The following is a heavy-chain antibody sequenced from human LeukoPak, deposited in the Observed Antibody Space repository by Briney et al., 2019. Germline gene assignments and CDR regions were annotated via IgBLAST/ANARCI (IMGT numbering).Heavy chain of an antibody. D-gene: IGHD6-6*01. CDR2: ISGSGGST. Sequence: GGSLTLSCAAYGFTFAGYAMTWVRQPPRKGLEWDSLISGSGGSTSYADVVKGRFTISRDNSKNALYLRMNSLRAEDTAVYYCAHWGSSGPLDYWGQGTLVTVSS. J-gene: IGHJ4*02. CDR1: GFTFAGYA. CDR3: AHWGSSGPLDY. V-gene: IGHV3-23*01.